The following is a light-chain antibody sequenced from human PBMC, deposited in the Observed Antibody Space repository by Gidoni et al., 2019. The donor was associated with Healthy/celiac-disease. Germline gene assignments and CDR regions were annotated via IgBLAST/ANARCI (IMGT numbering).Light chain of an antibody. V-gene: IGLV2-23*02. CDR3: CSYAGSSTFLYV. Sequence: QSALTQPASVSGSSAQSIPLSCTGTSSDVGSYNLVSWYQQHPGKAPKLMIYEVSKRPSGVSNRFSGSKSGNTASLTISGLQAEDEADYYCCSYAGSSTFLYVFGTGTKVTVL. J-gene: IGLJ1*01. CDR1: SSDVGSYNL. CDR2: EVS.